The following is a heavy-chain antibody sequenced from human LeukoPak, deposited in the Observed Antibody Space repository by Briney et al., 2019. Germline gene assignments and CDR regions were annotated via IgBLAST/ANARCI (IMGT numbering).Heavy chain of an antibody. D-gene: IGHD3-16*02. Sequence: GESLKISCKGSGYSFTSYWISWVRQMPGKGLEWMGRIDPSDSYTNYSPSFQGHVTISADKSISTAYLQWSSLKASDTAMYYWARLGELSPTTVDYWGQGTLVTVSS. J-gene: IGHJ4*02. CDR1: GYSFTSYW. CDR3: ARLGELSPTTVDY. CDR2: IDPSDSYT. V-gene: IGHV5-10-1*01.